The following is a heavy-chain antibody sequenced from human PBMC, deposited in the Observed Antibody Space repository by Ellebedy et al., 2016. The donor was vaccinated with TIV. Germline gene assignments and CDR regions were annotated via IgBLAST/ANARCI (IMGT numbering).Heavy chain of an antibody. D-gene: IGHD2-21*01. CDR3: ARQLGGGGAY. V-gene: IGHV3-7*01. Sequence: GGSLRLXCAASGFTFSTYWMHWVRQAPGKGLEWVANIKQDGSEKYYVDSVKGRFTISRDNAKNSLYLQMNSLGAEDTAVYYCARQLGGGGAYWGQGTLVTVSS. J-gene: IGHJ4*02. CDR1: GFTFSTYW. CDR2: IKQDGSEK.